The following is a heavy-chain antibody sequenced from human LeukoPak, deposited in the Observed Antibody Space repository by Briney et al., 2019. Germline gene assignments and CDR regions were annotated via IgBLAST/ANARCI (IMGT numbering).Heavy chain of an antibody. Sequence: PSETLSLTCVVSGGSISSGGYSWSWIRQPPGKGPEWIGYTYPSGSAYYSPSLKSRVTISVDTSKNQFFLKLNSVTAADTAFYYSARGPQKPYNAYDGSFDPWGQGTLVTVSS. D-gene: IGHD5-12*01. V-gene: IGHV4-30-2*01. CDR1: GGSISSGGYS. CDR3: ARGPQKPYNAYDGSFDP. J-gene: IGHJ5*02. CDR2: TYPSGSA.